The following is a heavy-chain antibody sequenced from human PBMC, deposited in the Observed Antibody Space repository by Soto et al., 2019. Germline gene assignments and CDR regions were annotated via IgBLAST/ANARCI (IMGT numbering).Heavy chain of an antibody. CDR2: FDPEDGET. Sequence: ASVKVSCKVSGYTLTELSMHWVRQAPGKGLEWMGGFDPEDGETIYAQKFQGRVTMTADTSTGTAYMELRSLRSDDTAVYYCARDLGDIVVVVAATRGDAFDIWGQGTMVTVSS. V-gene: IGHV1-24*01. J-gene: IGHJ3*02. CDR3: ARDLGDIVVVVAATRGDAFDI. D-gene: IGHD2-15*01. CDR1: GYTLTELS.